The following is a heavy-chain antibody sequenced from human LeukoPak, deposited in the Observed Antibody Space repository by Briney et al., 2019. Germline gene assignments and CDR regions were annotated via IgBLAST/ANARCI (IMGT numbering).Heavy chain of an antibody. CDR2: INHSGST. CDR1: GGSFSGYY. CDR3: ARDDFWSGYSDY. Sequence: SETLSLTCAVYGGSFSGYYWSWIRQPPGKGLEWIGEINHSGSTNYNPSLKSRVTISVDTSKNQFSLKLSSVNAADTAVYYCARDDFWSGYSDYWGQGTLVTVSS. J-gene: IGHJ4*02. D-gene: IGHD3-3*01. V-gene: IGHV4-34*01.